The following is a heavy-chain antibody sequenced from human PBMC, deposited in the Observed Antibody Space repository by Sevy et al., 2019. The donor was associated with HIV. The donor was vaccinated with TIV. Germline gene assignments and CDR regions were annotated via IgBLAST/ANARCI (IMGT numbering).Heavy chain of an antibody. Sequence: GGSLRLSCAASGFTFSSYGMHWVRQAPGKGLEWVAFIRYDGSNKYYADSVKGRFTISRDNSKNTLYLQMNSLRAEDTAVYYCAKGTGNRYCSSTSCRPHYYYYMGVWGKGTTVTVSS. J-gene: IGHJ6*03. D-gene: IGHD2-2*01. CDR1: GFTFSSYG. CDR2: IRYDGSNK. CDR3: AKGTGNRYCSSTSCRPHYYYYMGV. V-gene: IGHV3-30*02.